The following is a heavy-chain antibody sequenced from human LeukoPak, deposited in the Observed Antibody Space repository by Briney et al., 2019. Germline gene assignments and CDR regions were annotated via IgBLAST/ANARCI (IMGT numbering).Heavy chain of an antibody. V-gene: IGHV1-2*02. CDR2: INPKNGGT. Sequence: ASVKVSCKASGYTFTGYYIYWVRQAPGQGLERMGWINPKNGGTSYSQKFQGRVTMTRDTSISTVYMELNRLTSDDTAVYYCARDVMFNYWGQGTLVTVSS. CDR1: GYTFTGYY. CDR3: ARDVMFNY. J-gene: IGHJ4*02.